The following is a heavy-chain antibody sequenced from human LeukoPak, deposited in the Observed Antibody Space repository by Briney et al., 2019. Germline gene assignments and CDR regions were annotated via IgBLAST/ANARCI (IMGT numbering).Heavy chain of an antibody. Sequence: PSETLSLTCTVSGGTISSYYWNWIRQPPGKGLEWIGYIYYSGSTNYNPSLKSRVTISVDTSKNQFSLKLSSVTAADTAVYYCARDRSRVYFDYWGQGTLVTVPS. D-gene: IGHD3-10*01. CDR1: GGTISSYY. CDR2: IYYSGST. CDR3: ARDRSRVYFDY. V-gene: IGHV4-59*01. J-gene: IGHJ4*02.